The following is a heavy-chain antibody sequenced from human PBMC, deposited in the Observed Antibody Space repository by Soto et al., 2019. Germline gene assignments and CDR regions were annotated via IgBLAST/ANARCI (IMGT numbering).Heavy chain of an antibody. D-gene: IGHD5-18*01. Sequence: SETLSLTCTVSGGSISSGTYHWTWIRQHPEKGLEWIGYIYYSGSTYYNPSLKSRVTISVDTSKDQFSLKLSSVTAADTAVYYCACIFSGGYGYGFYYYGMDVWGQGTTVTVSS. J-gene: IGHJ6*02. CDR1: GGSISSGTYH. V-gene: IGHV4-39*01. CDR2: IYYSGST. CDR3: ACIFSGGYGYGFYYYGMDV.